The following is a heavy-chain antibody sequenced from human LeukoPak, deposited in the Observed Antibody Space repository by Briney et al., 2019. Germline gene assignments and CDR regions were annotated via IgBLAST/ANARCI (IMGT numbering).Heavy chain of an antibody. Sequence: PGGSLRLSCAASGFTFSSYAMSWVRQAPGKGLEWVSAISGSGGSTYYADSVKGRFTISRDNSKNTLYLQMNSLRAEDTAVYYCARAMIRGNWFDPWGQGTLVTVSS. CDR1: GFTFSSYA. V-gene: IGHV3-23*01. D-gene: IGHD3-22*01. CDR3: ARAMIRGNWFDP. J-gene: IGHJ5*02. CDR2: ISGSGGST.